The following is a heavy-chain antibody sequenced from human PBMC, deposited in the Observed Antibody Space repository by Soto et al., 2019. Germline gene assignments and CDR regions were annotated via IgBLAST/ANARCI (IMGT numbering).Heavy chain of an antibody. Sequence: QVQLVQSGAEVKKPGASVKVSCKASGYTFTSYAMHWVRQAPGQRLEWMGWINAGNGNTKYSNKSQGRVTITRDTSPNTAYMEINSLRSEDTAVYYCSSSSVTPLDYWGQGTLVTVSS. J-gene: IGHJ4*02. CDR2: INAGNGNT. V-gene: IGHV1-3*01. D-gene: IGHD2-21*02. CDR3: SSSSVTPLDY. CDR1: GYTFTSYA.